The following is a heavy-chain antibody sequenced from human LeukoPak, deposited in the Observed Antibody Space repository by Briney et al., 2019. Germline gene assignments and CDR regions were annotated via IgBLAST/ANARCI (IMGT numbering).Heavy chain of an antibody. V-gene: IGHV3-48*04. CDR2: ISSTASSI. CDR1: EFTFSSYS. J-gene: IGHJ5*02. D-gene: IGHD4-23*01. CDR3: ARDVTYHGGDWFDP. Sequence: GGSLRLSCAASEFTFSSYSMSWVRQAPGKGLEWVSYISSTASSIYYADSVKGRFTISRDNAKNSLYLQMNSLRAEDTAVYYCARDVTYHGGDWFDPWVQGTLVTVSS.